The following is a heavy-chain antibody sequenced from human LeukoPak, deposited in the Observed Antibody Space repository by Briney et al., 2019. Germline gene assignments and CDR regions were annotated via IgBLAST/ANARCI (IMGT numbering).Heavy chain of an antibody. J-gene: IGHJ6*04. CDR1: GFTFSSYS. CDR2: ISSSSSYI. V-gene: IGHV3-21*01. D-gene: IGHD2-15*01. Sequence: GGSLRLSCAASGFTFSSYSMNWVRQAPGKGLEWVSSISSSSSYIYYADSVKGRFTISRDNAKNSLYLQMNSLRAEDTAVYYCAQWYCSGGSCYSLGTPEMDVWGKGTTVTISS. CDR3: AQWYCSGGSCYSLGTPEMDV.